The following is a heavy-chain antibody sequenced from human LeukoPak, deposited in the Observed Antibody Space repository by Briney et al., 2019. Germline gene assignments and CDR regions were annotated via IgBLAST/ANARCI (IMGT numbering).Heavy chain of an antibody. D-gene: IGHD6-13*01. J-gene: IGHJ4*02. Sequence: GRSLRLPCAASGFNFSSYGMHWVRQAPGKGLEWLAVISSDASNKYYADSVKGRFTISRDNSKNTLYLQMNSLRTEDTAVFYCAKSGIAAAGQRGYFDYWGQGTLVTVSS. CDR3: AKSGIAAAGQRGYFDY. CDR1: GFNFSSYG. V-gene: IGHV3-30*18. CDR2: ISSDASNK.